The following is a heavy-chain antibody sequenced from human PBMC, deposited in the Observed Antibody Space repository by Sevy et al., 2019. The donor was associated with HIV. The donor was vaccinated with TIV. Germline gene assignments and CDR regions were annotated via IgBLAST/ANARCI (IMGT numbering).Heavy chain of an antibody. CDR1: GYNFIGYY. D-gene: IGHD6-19*01. V-gene: IGHV1-2*05. CDR3: AGQTSGWYDCFDP. CDR2: INPMKGDT. J-gene: IGHJ5*02. Sequence: ASVKVSCKASGYNFIGYYVHWVRQAPGQGLEWIGRINPMKGDTKYAQKFQGRVTMTRDMSVSTAYMEVSRLKSDDKVIYYCAGQTSGWYDCFDPWGQGTLVTVSS.